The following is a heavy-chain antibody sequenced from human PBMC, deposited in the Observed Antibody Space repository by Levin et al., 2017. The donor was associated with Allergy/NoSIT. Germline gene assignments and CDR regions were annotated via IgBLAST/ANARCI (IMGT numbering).Heavy chain of an antibody. CDR3: ARDRWELLSDYYGMDV. V-gene: IGHV3-33*01. D-gene: IGHD1-26*01. CDR2: IWYGGNNR. J-gene: IGHJ6*02. CDR1: GFSIKKYG. Sequence: TGGSLRLSCVASGFSIKKYGMHWVRQSLGKGLEGVAVIWYGGNNRQYADSVKGRFIVSGENAKNTVYLEMNNLGADDTAVYYCARDRWELLSDYYGMDVWGQGTTVTVSS.